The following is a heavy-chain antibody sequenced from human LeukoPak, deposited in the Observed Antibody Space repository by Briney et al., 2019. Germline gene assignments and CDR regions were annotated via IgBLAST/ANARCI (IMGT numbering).Heavy chain of an antibody. V-gene: IGHV3-7*01. Sequence: GGSLRLSCAASALTFSNYWMSWVRQAPGKGLEWVANIKQDGSEKYYVDSLKGRFTISRDNAKNSLYLQMNSLRAEDTAVYYCASEVVVLGGDDAFDIWGQGTMVTVSS. D-gene: IGHD2-21*01. CDR1: ALTFSNYW. CDR2: IKQDGSEK. CDR3: ASEVVVLGGDDAFDI. J-gene: IGHJ3*02.